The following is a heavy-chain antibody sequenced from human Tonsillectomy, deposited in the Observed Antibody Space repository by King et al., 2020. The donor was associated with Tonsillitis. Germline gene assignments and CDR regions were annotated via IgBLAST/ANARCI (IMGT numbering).Heavy chain of an antibody. V-gene: IGHV3-30*04. J-gene: IGHJ3*02. D-gene: IGHD1-26*01. Sequence: VQLVQSGGGVVQPGRSLRLSCAASGFTFSTYALHWVRQAPGKGLEWVAVISDDGRNKYYADSVKGRFTISRDNSKNTLYLQMHYLRTEDTAVYHCASLVGATRRDAFDIWGQGKTVAVSS. CDR1: GFTFSTYA. CDR3: ASLVGATRRDAFDI. CDR2: ISDDGRNK.